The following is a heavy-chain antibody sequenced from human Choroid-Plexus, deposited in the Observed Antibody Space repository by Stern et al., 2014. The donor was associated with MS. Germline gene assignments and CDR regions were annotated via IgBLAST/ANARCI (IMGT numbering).Heavy chain of an antibody. V-gene: IGHV3-30*18. CDR1: GFTFSNFG. CDR3: AKDRQWSTYFFDY. D-gene: IGHD2-15*01. J-gene: IGHJ4*02. CDR2: ISYDGSDK. Sequence: VQLVESGGGVAQPGRPLILSCAASGFTFSNFGMHWVRQAPGKGLEGVALISYDGSDKYYADSVKGRFTIFRDNSKNTLYMHRNSLRAEDTAVYYCAKDRQWSTYFFDYWGQGSLVTVSS.